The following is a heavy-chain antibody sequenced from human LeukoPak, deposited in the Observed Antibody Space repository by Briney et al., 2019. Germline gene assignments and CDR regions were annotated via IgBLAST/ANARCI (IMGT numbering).Heavy chain of an antibody. V-gene: IGHV1-8*01. CDR1: GYTFTSYD. J-gene: IGHJ3*02. D-gene: IGHD3-10*01. CDR2: MNPNSGNT. Sequence: ASVKVSCKASGYTFTSYDINWVRQATGQGLEWMGWMNPNSGNTGYAQKFQGRVTMTRNTSISTAYMELSSLRSEDTAVYYCARDDTMVRGVINAFDIWGQGTMVTVSS. CDR3: ARDDTMVRGVINAFDI.